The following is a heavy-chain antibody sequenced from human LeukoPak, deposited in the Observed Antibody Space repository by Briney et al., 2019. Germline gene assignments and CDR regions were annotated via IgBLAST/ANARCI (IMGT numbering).Heavy chain of an antibody. V-gene: IGHV3-73*01. D-gene: IGHD3-3*01. CDR3: TRGLDYDFWSGYYR. CDR2: IRSKANSYAT. CDR1: GFTFNGSA. J-gene: IGHJ4*02. Sequence: GGSLRLSCAASGFTFNGSAMHWGRQASGKGLEWVGRIRSKANSYATAYAASVKGRFTISRDDSKNTAYLQMNSLKTEDTAVYYCTRGLDYDFWSGYYRGGQGTLVTVSS.